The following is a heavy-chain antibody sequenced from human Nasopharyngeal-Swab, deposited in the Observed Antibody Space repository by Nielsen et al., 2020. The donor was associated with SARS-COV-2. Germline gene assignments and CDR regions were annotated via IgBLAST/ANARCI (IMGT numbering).Heavy chain of an antibody. CDR1: GFTFSSHW. Sequence: GGSLRLSCAASGFTFSSHWMHWVRQAPGKGLVWVSRINSDGTRINYADSVKGRFTISRDNAKSTLYVQMNSLRAEDTAIYYCARDLATVGPTSDGMDVWGQGTTVTVSS. J-gene: IGHJ6*02. CDR2: INSDGTRI. D-gene: IGHD1-26*01. V-gene: IGHV3-74*01. CDR3: ARDLATVGPTSDGMDV.